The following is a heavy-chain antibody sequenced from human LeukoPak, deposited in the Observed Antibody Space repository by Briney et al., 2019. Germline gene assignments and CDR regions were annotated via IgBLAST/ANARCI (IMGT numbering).Heavy chain of an antibody. J-gene: IGHJ4*02. CDR2: INWNGGST. CDR3: AKSPTAYCSSTSCYSDY. V-gene: IGHV3-20*04. Sequence: RAGGSLRLSCAASGFTFDDYGMSWVRQAPGKGLEWVSGINWNGGSTGYADSVKGRFTISRDNSKNTLYLQMNSLRAEDTAVYYCAKSPTAYCSSTSCYSDYWGQGTLVTVSS. D-gene: IGHD2-2*02. CDR1: GFTFDDYG.